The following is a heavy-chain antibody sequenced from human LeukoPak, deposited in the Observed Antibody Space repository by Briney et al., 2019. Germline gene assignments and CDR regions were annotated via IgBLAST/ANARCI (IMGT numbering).Heavy chain of an antibody. CDR1: GFTFGSYS. CDR3: ATYSSLNRREFQY. V-gene: IGHV3-21*01. Sequence: GGSLRLSCAASGFTFGSYSMNWVRQAPGKGLEWVSSISSSSSYIYYADSVKGRFTISRDNAKNSLYLQMNSLRAEDTAVYYCATYSSLNRREFQYWGQGTLLTVSS. J-gene: IGHJ1*01. CDR2: ISSSSSYI. D-gene: IGHD3-22*01.